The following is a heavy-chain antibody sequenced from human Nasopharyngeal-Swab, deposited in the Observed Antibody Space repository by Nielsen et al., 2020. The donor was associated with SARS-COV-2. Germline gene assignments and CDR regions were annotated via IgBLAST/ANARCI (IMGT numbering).Heavy chain of an antibody. CDR3: AKGGYCSSTSCYIDY. CDR2: ISGSGGST. J-gene: IGHJ4*02. CDR1: GFTFSSYA. D-gene: IGHD2-2*02. Sequence: ETLSLTCAPSGFTFSSYAMSWVRQAPGKGLEWVSAISGSGGSTYYADSVKGRFTISRDNSKNTLYLQMNSLRAEDTAVYYCAKGGYCSSTSCYIDYWGQGTLVTVSS. V-gene: IGHV3-23*01.